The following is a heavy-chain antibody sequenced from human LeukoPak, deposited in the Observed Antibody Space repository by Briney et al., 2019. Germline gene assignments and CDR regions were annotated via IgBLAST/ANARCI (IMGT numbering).Heavy chain of an antibody. CDR2: INHSGST. Sequence: SETLSLTYTVYGGSFSGYYWSWIRQPPGKGLEWIGEINHSGSTNYNPSLKSRVTISVDTSKNQFSLKLSSVTAADTAVYYCARGYGPGSYYHYWGQGTLVTVSS. D-gene: IGHD3-10*01. V-gene: IGHV4-34*01. CDR1: GGSFSGYY. CDR3: ARGYGPGSYYHY. J-gene: IGHJ4*02.